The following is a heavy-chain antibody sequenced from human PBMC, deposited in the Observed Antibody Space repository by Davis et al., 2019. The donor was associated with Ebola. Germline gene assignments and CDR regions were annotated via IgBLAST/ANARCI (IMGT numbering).Heavy chain of an antibody. CDR3: ARSSGYYYGFDY. CDR1: GYTFTSYA. CDR2: ISAYNGNT. D-gene: IGHD3-22*01. V-gene: IGHV1-18*01. J-gene: IGHJ4*02. Sequence: ASVKVSCKASGYTFTSYAMNWVRQATGQGLEWMGWISAYNGNTNYAQRFQDRVTMTTDTSTNTAYMEVRSLRSEDTAVYYCARSSGYYYGFDYWGQGTLVTVSS.